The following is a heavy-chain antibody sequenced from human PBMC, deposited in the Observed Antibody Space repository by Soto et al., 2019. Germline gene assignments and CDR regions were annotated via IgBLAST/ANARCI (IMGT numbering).Heavy chain of an antibody. CDR2: IWYDGSDK. Sequence: QVQLVESGGGVVQPGRSLRLSCAASGFTFSSYGMHWVRQAPGKGLEWVAVIWYDGSDKYYADSVKGRFSISRDNSKNTLYLQMNSLRAEDTAVYYCAKVTGYCSSSSCRRDYYYYYGMDVWGQGTTVTVSS. V-gene: IGHV3-33*06. CDR3: AKVTGYCSSSSCRRDYYYYYGMDV. D-gene: IGHD2-2*01. CDR1: GFTFSSYG. J-gene: IGHJ6*02.